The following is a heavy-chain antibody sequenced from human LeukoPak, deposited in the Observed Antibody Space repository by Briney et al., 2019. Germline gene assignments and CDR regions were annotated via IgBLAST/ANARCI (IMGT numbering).Heavy chain of an antibody. D-gene: IGHD3-9*01. CDR3: ATSGVNDILTGLFDY. CDR2: IKQDGSEK. Sequence: GSLRLSCAASGFTFSSYWMSWVRQAPGKGLEWVANIKQDGSEKYYVDSVKGRFTISRDNAKDSLYLQMNSLRAEDTAVYYCATSGVNDILTGLFDYWGQGTLVTVSS. CDR1: GFTFSSYW. V-gene: IGHV3-7*01. J-gene: IGHJ4*02.